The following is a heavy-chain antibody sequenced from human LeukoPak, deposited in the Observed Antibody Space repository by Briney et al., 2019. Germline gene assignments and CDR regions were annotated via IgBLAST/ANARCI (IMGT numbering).Heavy chain of an antibody. CDR3: ARDPSWEILSYFDY. D-gene: IGHD1-26*01. V-gene: IGHV3-11*04. CDR2: ISASGDTI. Sequence: PGGCVRLSCAASGFTFRNYYMTWIRQAPGKGLEWVSYISASGDTIYYGDSVRGRFTISRDNAKNSLYLDMNTLKAEDTAVYYCARDPSWEILSYFDYWGQGTLVTVSS. J-gene: IGHJ4*02. CDR1: GFTFRNYY.